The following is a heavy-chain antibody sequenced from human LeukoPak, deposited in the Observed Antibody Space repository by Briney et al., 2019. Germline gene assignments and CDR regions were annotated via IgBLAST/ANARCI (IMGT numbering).Heavy chain of an antibody. J-gene: IGHJ6*02. CDR3: ARDYGPPPSYGDYYYYYGMDV. CDR1: GGSISSYY. CDR2: IYYSGST. V-gene: IGHV4-59*01. D-gene: IGHD2/OR15-2a*01. Sequence: SETLSLTCTVSGGSISSYYWSWIRQPPGKGLEWIGYIYYSGSTNYNPSLKSRVTISVDTSKNQFSLKLSSVTAADTAVYYCARDYGPPPSYGDYYYYYGMDVWGQGTTVTVSS.